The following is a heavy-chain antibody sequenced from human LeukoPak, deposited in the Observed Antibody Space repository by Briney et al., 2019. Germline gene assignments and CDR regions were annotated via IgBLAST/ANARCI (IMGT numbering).Heavy chain of an antibody. Sequence: GGSLRLSCAASGFTFDDYAMHWVRQAPGKGLEWVSGISWNSGSIGYADSVKGRFTISRDNAKNSLYLQMNSLRAEDTALYYCAKASSMVRGVTYFDYWGQGTLVTVSS. CDR3: AKASSMVRGVTYFDY. V-gene: IGHV3-9*01. CDR1: GFTFDDYA. D-gene: IGHD3-10*01. J-gene: IGHJ4*02. CDR2: ISWNSGSI.